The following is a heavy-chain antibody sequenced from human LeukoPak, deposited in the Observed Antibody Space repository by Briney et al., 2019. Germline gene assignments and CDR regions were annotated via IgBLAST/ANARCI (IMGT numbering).Heavy chain of an antibody. V-gene: IGHV3-11*03. J-gene: IGHJ4*02. CDR1: GFTFSDYY. CDR3: ALGGYGREFDY. Sequence: GGSLRLSCAASGFTFSDYYMSWIRQAPGKGLEWVSYISTSGSHTNYVDSVKGRFTISRDSAKNSLYLQINSLRAEDTAVYYCALGGYGREFDYWGQGTLVTVSS. D-gene: IGHD5-18*01. CDR2: ISTSGSHT.